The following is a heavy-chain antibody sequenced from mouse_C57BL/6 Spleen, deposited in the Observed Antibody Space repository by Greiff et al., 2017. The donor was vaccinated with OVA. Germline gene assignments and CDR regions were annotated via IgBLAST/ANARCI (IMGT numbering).Heavy chain of an antibody. CDR1: GYSITSGYY. J-gene: IGHJ3*01. D-gene: IGHD4-1*01. Sequence: EVKLQESGPGLVKPSQSLSLTCSVTGYSITSGYYWNWIRQFPGNKLEWMGYISYDGSNNYNPSLKNRISITRDTSKNQFFLKLNSVTTEDTATYYCARDTGTGWFAYWGQGTLVTVSA. V-gene: IGHV3-6*01. CDR2: ISYDGSN. CDR3: ARDTGTGWFAY.